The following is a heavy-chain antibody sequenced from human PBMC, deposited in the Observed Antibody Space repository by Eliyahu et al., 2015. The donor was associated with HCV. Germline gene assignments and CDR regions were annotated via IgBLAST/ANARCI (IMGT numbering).Heavy chain of an antibody. CDR3: ARDRRLIAVALDY. D-gene: IGHD6-19*01. Sequence: EVQLVESGGGLVKPGGSLRLSCAASGFTFSSYSMNWVRQAPGKGLEWVSSISSSSSYIYYADSVKGRFTISRDNAKNSLYLQMNSLRAEDTAVYYCARDRRLIAVALDYWGQGTLVTVSS. J-gene: IGHJ4*02. V-gene: IGHV3-21*01. CDR1: GFTFSSYS. CDR2: ISSSSSYI.